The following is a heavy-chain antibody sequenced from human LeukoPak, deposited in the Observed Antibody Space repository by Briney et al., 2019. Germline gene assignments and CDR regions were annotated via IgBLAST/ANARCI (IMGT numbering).Heavy chain of an antibody. CDR3: AREGRHKWFATTSGYFDY. Sequence: ASVTVSCTASGYTFTSYGISWVRQAPGQGLEWMGWISAYNGNTNYARKLQGRVTMTTDTSTSTAYMELRSLRSDDTAVYYCAREGRHKWFATTSGYFDYWGQGTLVTVSS. D-gene: IGHD3-10*01. CDR2: ISAYNGNT. V-gene: IGHV1-18*01. CDR1: GYTFTSYG. J-gene: IGHJ4*02.